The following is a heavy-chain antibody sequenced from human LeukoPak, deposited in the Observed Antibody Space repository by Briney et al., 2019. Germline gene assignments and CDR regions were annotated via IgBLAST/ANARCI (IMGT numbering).Heavy chain of an antibody. D-gene: IGHD3-22*01. V-gene: IGHV4-61*02. CDR1: GGSISSGSYY. CDR2: IYTSGST. CDR3: ARGRDSSGYDFDY. Sequence: PSETLSLTCTVSGGSISSGSYYWSWIRQPAGKGLEWIGRIYTSGSTNYNPSLKSRVTISVDTSKNQFSPKLSSVTAADTAVYYCARGRDSSGYDFDYWGQGTLVTVSS. J-gene: IGHJ4*02.